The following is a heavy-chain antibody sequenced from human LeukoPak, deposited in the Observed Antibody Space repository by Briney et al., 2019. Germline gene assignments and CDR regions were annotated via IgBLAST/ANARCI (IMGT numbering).Heavy chain of an antibody. V-gene: IGHV4-59*08. CDR1: GGSISSYY. CDR3: ARQSFGYFDY. J-gene: IGHJ4*02. CDR2: IYYSGSA. Sequence: SETLSLTCTVSGGSISSYYWSWIRQPPGKGLEWIGYIYYSGSANYNPSLKSRVTISVDTSKNQFSLKLSSVTAADTAVYYCARQSFGYFDYWGQGTLVTVSS. D-gene: IGHD3-10*01.